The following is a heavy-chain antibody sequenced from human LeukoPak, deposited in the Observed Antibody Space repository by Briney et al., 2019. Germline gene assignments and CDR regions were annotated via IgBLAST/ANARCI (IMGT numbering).Heavy chain of an antibody. J-gene: IGHJ4*02. V-gene: IGHV3-20*04. Sequence: GGSLRLSCAASGFTFDDYAMSWVRPAPGEGLEWVSGLNWIGGSPGYADSAKGRFTISRDNAKNSLYLQMNSLRAEDTAFYYCARDFQDSSGYYTGYFDYWGQGTLVTVSS. D-gene: IGHD3-22*01. CDR3: ARDFQDSSGYYTGYFDY. CDR2: LNWIGGSP. CDR1: GFTFDDYA.